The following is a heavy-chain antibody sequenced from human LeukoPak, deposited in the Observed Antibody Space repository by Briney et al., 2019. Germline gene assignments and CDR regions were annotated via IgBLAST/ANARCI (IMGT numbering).Heavy chain of an antibody. D-gene: IGHD1-26*01. CDR2: ISSSSTYI. CDR1: GFTFSTYS. V-gene: IGHV3-21*01. Sequence: GGSLRLSCAASGFTFSTYSMNWVRQAPGKGLEWVSSISSSSTYIYYADSVKGRFTNSRDNAKNSLYLQMNSLRAEDTAVYYCAMEGYSGNYPAYWGQGTLVTVSS. CDR3: AMEGYSGNYPAY. J-gene: IGHJ4*02.